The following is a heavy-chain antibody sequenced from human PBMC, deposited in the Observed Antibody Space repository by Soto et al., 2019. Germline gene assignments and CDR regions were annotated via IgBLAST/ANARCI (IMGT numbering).Heavy chain of an antibody. Sequence: QVQLVQSGAEVKKPGASVKVSCKASGYTFASYGINWVRQAPGQGLEFMGWISPYNGNTNYAQNLQGRVTMTTHTSTSTAYVELRSLRSDYTAVYYCARGSDSSGYYSYFDCWGQGTLVTVSS. CDR2: ISPYNGNT. J-gene: IGHJ4*02. V-gene: IGHV1-18*04. CDR3: ARGSDSSGYYSYFDC. D-gene: IGHD3-22*01. CDR1: GYTFASYG.